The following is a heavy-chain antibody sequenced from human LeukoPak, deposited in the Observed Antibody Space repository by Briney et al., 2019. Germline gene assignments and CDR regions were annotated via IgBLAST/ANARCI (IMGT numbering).Heavy chain of an antibody. V-gene: IGHV4-39*07. CDR1: GGSISSSSYY. J-gene: IGHJ4*02. Sequence: TSETLSLTCTVSGGSISSSSYYWGWIRQPPGKGLEWIGSIYYSGSTHYNPSLKSRVTISVDTSKNQFSLKLSSVTAADTAVYYCARDRGTWNDDGFDYWGQGTLVTVSS. D-gene: IGHD1-1*01. CDR2: IYYSGST. CDR3: ARDRGTWNDDGFDY.